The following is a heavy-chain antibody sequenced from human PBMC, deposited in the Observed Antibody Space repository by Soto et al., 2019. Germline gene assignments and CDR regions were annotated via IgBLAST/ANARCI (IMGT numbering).Heavy chain of an antibody. CDR2: ISSSSSYI. CDR3: ARVGGYYYYYMDV. J-gene: IGHJ6*03. D-gene: IGHD2-15*01. CDR1: GFTFSTYS. Sequence: EVQLVESGGGLVKPGGSLRLSCAASGFTFSTYSMNWVRQAPGKGLEWVSSISSSSSYIYYADLVKGRFTISRDNAKNTLHLQLNSLRAEDTAVYYCARVGGYYYYYMDVWGKGTTVTGPS. V-gene: IGHV3-21*01.